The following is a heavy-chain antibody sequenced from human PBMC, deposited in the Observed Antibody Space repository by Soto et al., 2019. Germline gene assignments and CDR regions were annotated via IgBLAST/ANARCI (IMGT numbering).Heavy chain of an antibody. V-gene: IGHV3-33*01. CDR2: IWYDGSNK. J-gene: IGHJ4*02. CDR1: GFTFSSYG. Sequence: QVQLVESGGGVVQPGRSLRLSCAASGFTFSSYGMHWVRQAPGKGLEWVAVIWYDGSNKYYADSVKGRFTISRDNSKNTLYLQMNSLRAEDTAVYYCARGYGMATIGCFDYWGQGTLVTVSS. CDR3: ARGYGMATIGCFDY. D-gene: IGHD5-12*01.